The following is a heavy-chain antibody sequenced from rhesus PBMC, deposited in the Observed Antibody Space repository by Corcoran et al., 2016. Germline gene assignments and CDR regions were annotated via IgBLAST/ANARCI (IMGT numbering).Heavy chain of an antibody. CDR3: AREVGYGLDS. V-gene: IGHV4-173*01. CDR2: IPGSGGST. CDR1: GGSLSSNY. D-gene: IGHD1-44*01. Sequence: QLQLQESGPGLVKPSETLSLTCAVSGGSLSSNYWSWLRQPPGKGLEWIGRIPGSGGSTTYNPSLKRRGTIATGTSKNQFSLKLSSVTAADTAVYYCAREVGYGLDSWGQGVVVTVSS. J-gene: IGHJ6*01.